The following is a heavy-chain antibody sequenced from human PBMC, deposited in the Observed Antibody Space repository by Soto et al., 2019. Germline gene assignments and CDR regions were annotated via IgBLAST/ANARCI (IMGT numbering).Heavy chain of an antibody. V-gene: IGHV3-30-3*01. Sequence: QVQLVESGGGVVQPGRSLRLSCAASGFTFSSYAMHWVRQAPGKGLEWVAVISYDGSNKYYADSVKGRFTISRDNSKITLYLELNSLRAEDTGVYYCARAGDSAFDIWGQGTIVTVSS. CDR3: ARAGDSAFDI. CDR1: GFTFSSYA. J-gene: IGHJ3*02. D-gene: IGHD5-18*01. CDR2: ISYDGSNK.